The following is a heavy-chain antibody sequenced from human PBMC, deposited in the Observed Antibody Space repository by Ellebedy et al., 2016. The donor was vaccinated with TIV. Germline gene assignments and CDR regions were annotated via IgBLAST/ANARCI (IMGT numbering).Heavy chain of an antibody. CDR3: AAALIVGATGRNMDV. CDR1: GFTSSTYW. Sequence: PGGSLRLSCAASGFTSSTYWLNWVRQPPGKGLDWVVYINQDGSEKYYVDAVKGRFTISRYNAKNSLYLQMNSLRAEDTAVYYCAAALIVGATGRNMDVWGQGTTVTVSS. J-gene: IGHJ6*02. D-gene: IGHD1-26*01. CDR2: INQDGSEK. V-gene: IGHV3-7*01.